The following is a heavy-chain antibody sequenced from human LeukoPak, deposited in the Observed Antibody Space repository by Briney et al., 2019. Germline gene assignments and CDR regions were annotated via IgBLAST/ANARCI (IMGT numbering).Heavy chain of an antibody. Sequence: PGGSLRLSCAASGFTFSSYWMSWVRQAPGKGLEWVANIKQDGSEKYYVDSVKGRFTISRDNSKNTLYLQMNSLRAEDTAVYYCAKEALLWFGELGGWFDPWGQGTLVTVSS. CDR3: AKEALLWFGELGGWFDP. CDR1: GFTFSSYW. V-gene: IGHV3-7*01. J-gene: IGHJ5*02. D-gene: IGHD3-10*01. CDR2: IKQDGSEK.